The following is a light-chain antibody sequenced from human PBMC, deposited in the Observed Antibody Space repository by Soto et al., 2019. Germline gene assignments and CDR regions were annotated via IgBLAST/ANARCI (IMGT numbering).Light chain of an antibody. Sequence: DLQMTQSPSSVSASIGDRVTITCRASQGISSWLAWYQQKRGKAPKLLIYAASNLQSGVPSRFSGSGSGTDCTLTISGLQHEDFATYYCQQANSFPFTFGGGTKVEIK. V-gene: IGKV1-12*01. J-gene: IGKJ4*01. CDR1: QGISSW. CDR2: AAS. CDR3: QQANSFPFT.